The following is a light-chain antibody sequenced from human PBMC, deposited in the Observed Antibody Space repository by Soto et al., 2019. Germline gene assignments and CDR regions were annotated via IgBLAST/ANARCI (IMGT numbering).Light chain of an antibody. CDR3: SSYAGSRNLLI. V-gene: IGLV2-8*01. CDR1: NFDVEDRY. J-gene: IGLJ2*01. Sequence: QSALTQPPSASGSPGQSVTISCSGINFDVEDRYISWYQQRPGQAPKVIIYEDTKRPSGVSSRFSASRSGITASLTISGLQTEAEAVYHCSSYAGSRNLLIFGGGTKLTVL. CDR2: EDT.